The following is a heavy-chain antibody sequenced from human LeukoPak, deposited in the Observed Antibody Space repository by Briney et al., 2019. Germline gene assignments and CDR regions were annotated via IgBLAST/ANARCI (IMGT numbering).Heavy chain of an antibody. Sequence: ASVKVSCKASGYTFTSYGISWVRQAPGRGLEWMGWISAYNGNTNYAQKLQGRVTMTTDTSTSTAYMELRSLRSDDTAVYYCARDKGADYDSASDIDYWGQGTLVTVSS. CDR1: GYTFTSYG. D-gene: IGHD3-22*01. CDR3: ARDKGADYDSASDIDY. CDR2: ISAYNGNT. J-gene: IGHJ4*02. V-gene: IGHV1-18*01.